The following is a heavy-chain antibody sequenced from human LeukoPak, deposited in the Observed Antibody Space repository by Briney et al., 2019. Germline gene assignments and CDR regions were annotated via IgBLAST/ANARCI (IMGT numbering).Heavy chain of an antibody. Sequence: GGSLRLSCAASGFTFSNYWMHWVRQAPGKGLVWVSRINSDESTTTYADSAKGRFTISRDNAKNTLYLQMDSLRAEDTAVYYCARDPGTAMGRALDYWGQGTLVTVSS. CDR1: GFTFSNYW. J-gene: IGHJ4*02. V-gene: IGHV3-74*01. CDR2: INSDESTT. D-gene: IGHD5-18*01. CDR3: ARDPGTAMGRALDY.